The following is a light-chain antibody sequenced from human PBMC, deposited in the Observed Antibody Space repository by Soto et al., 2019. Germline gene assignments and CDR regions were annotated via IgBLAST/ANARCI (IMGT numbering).Light chain of an antibody. J-gene: IGLJ1*01. V-gene: IGLV2-14*01. CDR1: SSDVGGFNY. Sequence: QSALPQPASVYGSPGQSITISCTGTSSDVGGFNYVSWYQQHPGKAPKLMIYDVTDRPSGVSDRFSGSKSGNTASLTISGLQTEDEADYYCYSYTSSSTLYVFGTGTKVTVL. CDR3: YSYTSSSTLYV. CDR2: DVT.